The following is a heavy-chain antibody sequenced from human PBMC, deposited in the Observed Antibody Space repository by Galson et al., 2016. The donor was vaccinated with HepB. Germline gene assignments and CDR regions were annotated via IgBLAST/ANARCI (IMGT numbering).Heavy chain of an antibody. CDR3: ARDAYPYSSSWYYFDY. CDR1: GFTFKNYA. Sequence: SLRLSCAASGFTFKNYAMNWVRQAPGKGLEWVSYISSSSSTIYYADSVKGRFTISRDNAKNSLYLQMNRLRDEDTAVYYCARDAYPYSSSWYYFDYWGQGTLVTVSS. J-gene: IGHJ4*02. D-gene: IGHD6-13*01. CDR2: ISSSSSTI. V-gene: IGHV3-48*02.